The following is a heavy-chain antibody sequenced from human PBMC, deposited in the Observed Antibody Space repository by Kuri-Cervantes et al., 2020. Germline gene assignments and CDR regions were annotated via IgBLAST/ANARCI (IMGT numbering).Heavy chain of an antibody. V-gene: IGHV1-8*02. CDR3: ARAYNLVNGYLDL. Sequence: ASVKVSCKASGYTFTSYDINWVRQATGQGLEWMGWMNPNSGNTGYAQKFQGRVTMTRNTSISTAYMELSSLRSDDTAVYYCARAYNLVNGYLDLWGRGTLVTVSS. D-gene: IGHD1-20*01. J-gene: IGHJ2*01. CDR1: GYTFTSYD. CDR2: MNPNSGNT.